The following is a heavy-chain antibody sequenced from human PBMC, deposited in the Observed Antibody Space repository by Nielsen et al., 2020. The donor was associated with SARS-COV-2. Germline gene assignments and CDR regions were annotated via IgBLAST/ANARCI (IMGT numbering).Heavy chain of an antibody. CDR1: GFTFSSYA. Sequence: GGSLRLSCAASGFTFSSYAMHWVRQAPGKGLEWVAVISYDGSNKYYADSVKGRFTISRDNSKNTLYLQMNSLRAEDTAVYYCARYTMVRGALKGGGMDVWGQGTTVTVSS. V-gene: IGHV3-30-3*01. D-gene: IGHD3-10*01. CDR2: ISYDGSNK. CDR3: ARYTMVRGALKGGGMDV. J-gene: IGHJ6*02.